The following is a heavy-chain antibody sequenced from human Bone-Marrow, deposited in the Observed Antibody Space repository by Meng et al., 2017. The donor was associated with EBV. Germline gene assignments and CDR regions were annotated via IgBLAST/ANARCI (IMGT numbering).Heavy chain of an antibody. CDR1: GGPFRNYA. V-gene: IGHV1-69*01. J-gene: IGHJ4*02. CDR2: FLPTLGAP. D-gene: IGHD3-10*01. CDR3: ASESGRGYTPDY. Sequence: QGQGVELWAEVGEPGSSVKVSWKTSGGPFRNYAISWVRQAPGQGLEWLGGFLPTLGAPNYAQKFHGRVSITADESTSTHYMDLSSLRSEDTAMYYCASESGRGYTPDYWGQGTLVTVSS.